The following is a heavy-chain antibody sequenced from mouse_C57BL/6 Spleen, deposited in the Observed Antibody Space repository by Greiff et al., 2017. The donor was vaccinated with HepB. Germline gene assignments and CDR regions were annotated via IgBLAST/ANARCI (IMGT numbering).Heavy chain of an antibody. CDR2: ISYDGSN. V-gene: IGHV3-6*01. CDR3: AREGGTTVVAKGY. CDR1: GYSITSGYY. D-gene: IGHD1-1*01. Sequence: EVQLQQSGPGLVKPSQSLSLTCSVTGYSITSGYYWNWIRQFPGNKLEWMGYISYDGSNNYNPSLKNRISITRDTSKNQFFLKLNSVTTEDTATYYCAREGGTTVVAKGYWGQGTTLTVSS. J-gene: IGHJ2*01.